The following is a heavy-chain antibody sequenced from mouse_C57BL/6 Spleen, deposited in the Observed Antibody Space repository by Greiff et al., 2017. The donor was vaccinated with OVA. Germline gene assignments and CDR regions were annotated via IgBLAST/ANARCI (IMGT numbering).Heavy chain of an antibody. Sequence: ESGGDLVKPGGSLKLSCAASGFTFSSYGMSWVRQTPDKRLEWVATISSGGSYTYYPDSVKGRFTISRDNAKNTLYLQMSSLKSEDTAMYYCARHGNGSSYWYFDVWGTGTTVTVSS. J-gene: IGHJ1*03. CDR1: GFTFSSYG. D-gene: IGHD1-1*01. CDR3: ARHGNGSSYWYFDV. CDR2: ISSGGSYT. V-gene: IGHV5-6*01.